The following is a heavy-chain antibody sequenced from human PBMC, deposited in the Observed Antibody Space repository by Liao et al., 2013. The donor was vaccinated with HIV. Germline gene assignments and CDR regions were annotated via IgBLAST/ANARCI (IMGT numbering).Heavy chain of an antibody. D-gene: IGHD2-2*01. CDR1: GGSISSGDYY. CDR2: IYYSGST. CDR3: ARVVEGLYCSSTSCYRRYPRAFDY. J-gene: IGHJ4*02. V-gene: IGHV4-30-4*08. Sequence: QVQLQESGPGLVKPSQTLSLTCTVSGGSISSGDYYWSWIRQPPGKGLEWIGYIYYSGSTYYNPSLKSRVTISVDTSKNQFSLKLSSVTAADTAVYYCARVVEGLYCSSTSCYRRYPRAFDYWAREPWSPSPQ.